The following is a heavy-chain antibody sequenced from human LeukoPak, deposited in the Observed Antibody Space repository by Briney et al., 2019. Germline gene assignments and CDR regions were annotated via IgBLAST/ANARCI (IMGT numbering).Heavy chain of an antibody. CDR2: INGDGSST. CDR3: ARDPYGSGSH. J-gene: IGHJ4*02. D-gene: IGHD3-10*01. CDR1: GFTFSSYS. V-gene: IGHV3-74*01. Sequence: GGSLRLSCAASGFTFSSYSMNWVRQAPGKGLVWVSRINGDGSSTTFADSVKGRFTISRDNAKNTVYLQMNSLRVEDTAVYYCARDPYGSGSHWGQGTLVTVSS.